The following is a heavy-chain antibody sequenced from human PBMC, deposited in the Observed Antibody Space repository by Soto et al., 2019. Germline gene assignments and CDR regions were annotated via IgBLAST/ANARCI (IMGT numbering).Heavy chain of an antibody. CDR1: GDTFTGYY. CDR2: INPNSGET. Sequence: VASVKVPCKASGDTFTGYYMHWVRQAPGQGLEWMGWINPNSGETIYAQKFQGRVTMTEDTSTDTAYMELSSLRSEDTAVYYCATPHPMSMNAFDIWGQGTMVTVSS. J-gene: IGHJ3*02. V-gene: IGHV1-2*02. D-gene: IGHD3-10*02. CDR3: ATPHPMSMNAFDI.